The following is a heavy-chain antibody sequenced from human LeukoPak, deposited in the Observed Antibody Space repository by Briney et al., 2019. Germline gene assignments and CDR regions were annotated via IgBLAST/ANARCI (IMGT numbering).Heavy chain of an antibody. CDR3: ASSSWYDDYYYYYGMDV. J-gene: IGHJ6*02. Sequence: ASVKVSCKASGYTFTSYDINWVRQATGQGLEWMGWMNPNSGNTGYAQKFQGRVTMTRNTSISTAYMELSSLRSEDTAVYYCASSSWYDDYYYYYGMDVWGQGTTVTVSS. CDR2: MNPNSGNT. D-gene: IGHD6-13*01. V-gene: IGHV1-8*01. CDR1: GYTFTSYD.